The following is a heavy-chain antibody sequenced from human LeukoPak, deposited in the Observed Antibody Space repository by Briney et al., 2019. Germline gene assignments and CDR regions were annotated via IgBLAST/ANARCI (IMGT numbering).Heavy chain of an antibody. Sequence: GESLKISCKGSGYSVTSYWIGWVRQMPGKGLEWMGIIYPGDSDTRYSPSFQGQVTISAGKSISTAYLQWSSLKASDTAMYYCARLKRGYSYGSPVNAFDIWGQGTMVTVSS. V-gene: IGHV5-51*01. CDR1: GYSVTSYW. CDR3: ARLKRGYSYGSPVNAFDI. D-gene: IGHD5-18*01. CDR2: IYPGDSDT. J-gene: IGHJ3*02.